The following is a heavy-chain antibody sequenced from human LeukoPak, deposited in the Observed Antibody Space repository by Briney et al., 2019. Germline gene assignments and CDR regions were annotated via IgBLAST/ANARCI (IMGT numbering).Heavy chain of an antibody. CDR3: ARTCSSSSCYMVH. V-gene: IGHV1-18*01. J-gene: IGHJ4*02. Sequence: ASVKVSCRASGYTFANFGITWVRQAPGQGLEWMGWISVYNGNTNYAQNLQGRVTLTTDTSTSTAYMELRSLRSDDTALYYCARTCSSSSCYMVHWGQGTLVTVSS. CDR1: GYTFANFG. CDR2: ISVYNGNT. D-gene: IGHD2-2*02.